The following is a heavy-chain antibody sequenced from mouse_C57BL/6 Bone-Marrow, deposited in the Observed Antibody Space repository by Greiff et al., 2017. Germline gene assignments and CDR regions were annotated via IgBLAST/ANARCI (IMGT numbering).Heavy chain of an antibody. CDR2: INPSNGGT. V-gene: IGHV1-53*01. J-gene: IGHJ3*01. Sequence: QVQLQQPGTELVKPGASVKLSCKASGYTFTSYWMHWVKQRPGQGLEWIGNINPSNGGTNYNEKFKSKATLTVDKSSSTAYMQRSSLTSEDSAVYYCARATYYYFVKAYWGQGTLVTVSA. CDR3: ARATYYYFVKAY. D-gene: IGHD2-1*01. CDR1: GYTFTSYW.